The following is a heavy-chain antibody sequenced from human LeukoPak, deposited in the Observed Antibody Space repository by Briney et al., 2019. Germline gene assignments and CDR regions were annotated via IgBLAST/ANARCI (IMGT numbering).Heavy chain of an antibody. V-gene: IGHV4-34*01. Sequence: PSETLSLTCAVYGGSFSGYYWSWIRQPPGKGLEWIGEINHSGSINYNPSLKSRVTISVDTSKNQFSLKLSSVTAADTAVYYCARGGWSAAEYFQHWGQGTLVTVSS. CDR3: ARGGWSAAEYFQH. J-gene: IGHJ1*01. CDR1: GGSFSGYY. CDR2: INHSGSI.